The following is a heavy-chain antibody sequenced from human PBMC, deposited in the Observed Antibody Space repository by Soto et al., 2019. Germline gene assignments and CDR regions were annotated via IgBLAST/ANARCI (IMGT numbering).Heavy chain of an antibody. D-gene: IGHD1-1*01. J-gene: IGHJ6*03. V-gene: IGHV3-48*01. Sequence: GGSLRLSCAASGFTFSSYSMNWVRQAPGKGLEWVSYIGSSSSTIYYADSVRGRFTISRDNAKNSLYLQMNSLRAEDTAVYYCARGRYNWNDGESYYYYYMDVWGKGTTVTVSS. CDR1: GFTFSSYS. CDR3: ARGRYNWNDGESYYYYYMDV. CDR2: IGSSSSTI.